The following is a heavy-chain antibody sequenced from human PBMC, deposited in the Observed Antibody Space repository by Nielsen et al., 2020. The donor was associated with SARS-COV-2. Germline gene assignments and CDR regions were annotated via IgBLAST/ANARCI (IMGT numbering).Heavy chain of an antibody. CDR3: RAVRKYLKYYFEY. V-gene: IGHV3-64*02. Sequence: GGSLRLSCTASGFTVRSYEMHWVRHAPGKGPEYVSTIVSNGGTTYYADSVKGRFTISRDNSNNMLYLQMDSLRPDDTAIYYCRAVRKYLKYYFEYWGQGTLVAVSS. J-gene: IGHJ4*02. CDR2: IVSNGGTT. D-gene: IGHD3-10*01. CDR1: GFTVRSYE.